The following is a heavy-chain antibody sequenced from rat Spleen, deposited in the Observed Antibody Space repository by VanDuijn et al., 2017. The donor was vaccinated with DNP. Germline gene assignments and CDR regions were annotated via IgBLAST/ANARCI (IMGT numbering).Heavy chain of an antibody. CDR2: ISYSGRT. J-gene: IGHJ2*01. CDR3: ARWYNYFDY. CDR1: GYSITSNY. Sequence: EVQLQESGPGLVKPSQSLSLICSVTGYSITSNYWGWIRKFPGNKMEWVGHISYSGRTTYNPSLKSRISITRDTSKNQFFLQLNSVTTEDTATYYCARWYNYFDYWGQGVMVTVSS. V-gene: IGHV3-1*01. D-gene: IGHD1-5*01.